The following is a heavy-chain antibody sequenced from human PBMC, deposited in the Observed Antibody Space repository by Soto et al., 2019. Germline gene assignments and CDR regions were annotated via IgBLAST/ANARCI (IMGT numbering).Heavy chain of an antibody. D-gene: IGHD6-6*01. CDR2: INPNSGGT. CDR3: AGASSRIRDSSSSRGWSGRNDVGH. CDR1: GYTFTGYY. Sequence: ASVKVSCKASGYTFTGYYMHWVRQAPGQGLEWMGWINPNSGGTNYAQKVQGRVTMTRDTSISTAYMELSRLRSDDTAVYYCAGASSRIRDSSSSRGWSGRNDVGHWGQGPRVTVVS. V-gene: IGHV1-2*02. J-gene: IGHJ4*02.